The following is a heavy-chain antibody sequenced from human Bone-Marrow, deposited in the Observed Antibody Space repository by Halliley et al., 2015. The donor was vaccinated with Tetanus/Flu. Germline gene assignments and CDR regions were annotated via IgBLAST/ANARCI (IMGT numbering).Heavy chain of an antibody. CDR2: IKSDGSET. CDR1: GFTFSIHW. D-gene: IGHD1-1*01. CDR3: ARGREAPFSELRPQPLFDQ. Sequence: SLRLSCESSGFTFSIHWMHWVRQAPEKGLVWVSRIKSDGSETAYADSVKGRFTISRDNAKNTLYLQMNSLRADDTAVYFCARGREAPFSELRPQPLFDQWGQGTLVTVSS. J-gene: IGHJ5*02. V-gene: IGHV3-74*01.